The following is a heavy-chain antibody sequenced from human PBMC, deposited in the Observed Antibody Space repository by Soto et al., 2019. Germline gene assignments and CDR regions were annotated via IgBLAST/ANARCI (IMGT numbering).Heavy chain of an antibody. CDR3: AAGRRGSYYGGGSDY. V-gene: IGHV1-58*01. Sequence: ASVKVSCKASGFTFTSSAVQWVRQARGQRLEWIGWIVVGSGNTNYAQKFQERVTITRDMSTSTAYMELSSLRSEDTAVYYCAAGRRGSYYGGGSDYWGQGTLVTVSS. J-gene: IGHJ4*02. CDR2: IVVGSGNT. CDR1: GFTFTSSA. D-gene: IGHD1-26*01.